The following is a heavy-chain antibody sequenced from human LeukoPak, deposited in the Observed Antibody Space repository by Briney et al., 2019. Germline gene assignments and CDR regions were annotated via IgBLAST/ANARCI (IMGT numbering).Heavy chain of an antibody. CDR2: MYTSGST. J-gene: IGHJ4*02. D-gene: IGHD3-22*01. Sequence: SETLSLTCIVSGASISTYYWSWIRQPAGEGLEWIGHMYTSGSTNSNPSLKSRVTMSRDTSKNQSSLKLRSVTAADTAIYYCARVYYDSRGYYYTTRYYFDFWGQGTLVTVSS. V-gene: IGHV4-4*07. CDR3: ARVYYDSRGYYYTTRYYFDF. CDR1: GASISTYY.